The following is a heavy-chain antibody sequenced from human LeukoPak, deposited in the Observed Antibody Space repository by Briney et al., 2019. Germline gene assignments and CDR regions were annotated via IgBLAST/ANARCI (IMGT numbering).Heavy chain of an antibody. D-gene: IGHD1-26*01. J-gene: IGHJ4*02. CDR3: ASLSGSYSSQFDY. CDR1: GYTFTGYY. CDR2: INPNSGRT. V-gene: IGHV1-2*06. Sequence: GASVKVSCKASGYTFTGYYMHWVRQAPGQGLEWMGRINPNSGRTNYAQNFQGRVTMTRDTSIRTAYMELGRLRSDDTAVDYRASLSGSYSSQFDYWGQGTLVTVSS.